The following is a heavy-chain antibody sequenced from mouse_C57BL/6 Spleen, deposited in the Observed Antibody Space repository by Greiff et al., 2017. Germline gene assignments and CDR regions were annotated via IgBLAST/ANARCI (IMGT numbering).Heavy chain of an antibody. V-gene: IGHV2-5*01. Sequence: VKLQESGPGLVQPSQSLSITCTVSGFSLTSYGVHWVRQSPGKGLEWLGVIWRGGSTDYNAAFMSRLSITKDNSKSQVFFKMNSLQADDTAIYYCAKKEERNYAMDYWGQGTSVTVSS. CDR1: GFSLTSYG. J-gene: IGHJ4*01. CDR2: IWRGGST. CDR3: AKKEERNYAMDY.